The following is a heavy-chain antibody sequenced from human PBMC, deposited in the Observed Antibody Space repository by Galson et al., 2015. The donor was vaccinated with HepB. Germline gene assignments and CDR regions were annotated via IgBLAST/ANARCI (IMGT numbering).Heavy chain of an antibody. Sequence: QSGAEVKKPGESLRISCKGSGSSFTSYWISWVRQMPGKGLEWMGRIDPSDSYTNYSPSFQGHVTISADKSISTAYLQWSSLKASDTAMYYCARRGIVAVAGYGTYYYYYGMDVWGQGTTVTVSS. D-gene: IGHD6-19*01. CDR3: ARRGIVAVAGYGTYYYYYGMDV. CDR1: GSSFTSYW. V-gene: IGHV5-10-1*01. J-gene: IGHJ6*02. CDR2: IDPSDSYT.